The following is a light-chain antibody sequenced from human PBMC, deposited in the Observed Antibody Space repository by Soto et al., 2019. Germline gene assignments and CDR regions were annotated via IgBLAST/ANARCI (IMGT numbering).Light chain of an antibody. Sequence: QSALTQPRSVSGSPGQSVTFSCTGTSGDIGAYNYVSWYQQHPGKAPKLMIYEVTKRPSGVPDRFSGSKSHNTASLTVSGLQAEDEADYYCSSFAGSIFYVFGTGTKLTVL. CDR3: SSFAGSIFYV. CDR1: SGDIGAYNY. V-gene: IGLV2-11*01. CDR2: EVT. J-gene: IGLJ1*01.